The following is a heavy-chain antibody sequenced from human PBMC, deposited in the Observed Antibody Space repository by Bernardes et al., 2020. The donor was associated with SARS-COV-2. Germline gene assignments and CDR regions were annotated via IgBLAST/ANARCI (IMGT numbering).Heavy chain of an antibody. CDR3: AHRRPSTWEGDWFDP. CDR1: GFSFSHSGVG. D-gene: IGHD6-13*01. J-gene: IGHJ5*02. CDR2: IYWDDDR. Sequence: SGHTLLKPTQTLTLTCPFSGFSFSHSGVGVGWIRQPPGKALEWLALIYWDDDRRYSPSLKSRLTITKDTSKNQVVLTMTNMDPVDTATYYCAHRRPSTWEGDWFDPWGQGTLVTVSS. V-gene: IGHV2-5*02.